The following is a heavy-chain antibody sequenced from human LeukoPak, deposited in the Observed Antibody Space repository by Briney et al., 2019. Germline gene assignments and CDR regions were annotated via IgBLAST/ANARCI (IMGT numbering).Heavy chain of an antibody. D-gene: IGHD6-13*01. V-gene: IGHV4-4*07. CDR1: GGSISRYY. Sequence: SETLSLTCTVSGGSISRYYWSWIRQPAGKGLEWIGRIYTSGSTNYNPSLKSRITMSIATAKHQFSLKLSSVTAADTAVYYCARDLSPTYSSSWYRSGWFHPWGQGTLATVSS. J-gene: IGHJ5*02. CDR3: ARDLSPTYSSSWYRSGWFHP. CDR2: IYTSGST.